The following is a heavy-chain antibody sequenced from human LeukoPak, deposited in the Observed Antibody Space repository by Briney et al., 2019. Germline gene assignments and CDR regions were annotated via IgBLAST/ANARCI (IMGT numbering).Heavy chain of an antibody. CDR1: GFTVSNNY. Sequence: PGGSLRLSCAASGFTVSNNYLSWVRQAPGKGVEWVSIIYTDGDTYYADSVKGRFTISRDNSKNTLYLQMNSLRADDTAVYYCARLVRYRFGYWGQGTLVTVSS. J-gene: IGHJ4*02. D-gene: IGHD2-8*02. CDR2: IYTDGDT. CDR3: ARLVRYRFGY. V-gene: IGHV3-53*01.